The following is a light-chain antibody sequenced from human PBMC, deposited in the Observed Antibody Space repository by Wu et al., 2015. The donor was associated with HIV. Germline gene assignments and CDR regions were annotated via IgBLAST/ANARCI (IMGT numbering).Light chain of an antibody. CDR1: RSVNSN. CDR3: QQYSHWPPIT. Sequence: EIVMTQSPATLSVSPGERATLSCRASRSVNSNLAWYQQKPGQSPRLIIXGASTRATGVPGRFSGFGSETEFTLTISNMQSEDFAVYYCQQYSHWPPITFGQGTKLEIK. J-gene: IGKJ2*01. CDR2: GAS. V-gene: IGKV3D-15*01.